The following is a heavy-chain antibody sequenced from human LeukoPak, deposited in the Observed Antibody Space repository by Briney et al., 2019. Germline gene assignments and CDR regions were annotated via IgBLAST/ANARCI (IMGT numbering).Heavy chain of an antibody. Sequence: GGSLRLSCVVSGFTFSSYGMHWVRQAPGKGLEWLAVIWYDGSNIYYADPVKGRFAISRDNSKNTLYLQINSLRAEDTAVYYCARARNDYDTSSFSALDYWGQGTLVTVSS. J-gene: IGHJ4*02. V-gene: IGHV3-33*01. CDR1: GFTFSSYG. CDR3: ARARNDYDTSSFSALDY. CDR2: IWYDGSNI. D-gene: IGHD3-22*01.